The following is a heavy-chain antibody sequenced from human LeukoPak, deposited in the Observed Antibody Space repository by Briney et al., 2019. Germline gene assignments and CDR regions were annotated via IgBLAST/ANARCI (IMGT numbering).Heavy chain of an antibody. CDR3: ARAIGFYSGSYSDY. Sequence: SETLSLTCTVSGGSISSYYWSCIRQPPGKGLEWIGYIYYSESTNYNPSLKSRVTISVDTSKNQFSLKLSSVTAADTAVYYCARAIGFYSGSYSDYWGQGTLVSVSS. V-gene: IGHV4-59*01. J-gene: IGHJ4*02. CDR2: IYYSEST. D-gene: IGHD1-26*01. CDR1: GGSISSYY.